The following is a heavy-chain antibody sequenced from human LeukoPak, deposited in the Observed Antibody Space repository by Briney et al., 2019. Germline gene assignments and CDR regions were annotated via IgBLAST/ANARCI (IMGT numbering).Heavy chain of an antibody. J-gene: IGHJ4*02. CDR3: ARESLPNYYDSSGYFAYFDY. CDR2: IWYDGSNK. CDR1: GFTFSKYG. D-gene: IGHD3-22*01. V-gene: IGHV3-33*07. Sequence: GGSLRLSCAASGFTFSKYGMSWVRQAPGKGLEWVAVIWYDGSNKYYADSVKGRFTISRDNSKNTLYLQMNSLRAEDTAVYYCARESLPNYYDSSGYFAYFDYWGQGTLVTVSS.